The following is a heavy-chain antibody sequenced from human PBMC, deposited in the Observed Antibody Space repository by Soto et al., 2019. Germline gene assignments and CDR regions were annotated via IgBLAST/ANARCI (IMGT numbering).Heavy chain of an antibody. CDR3: ARVSGDFWSGYYTPSPDY. D-gene: IGHD3-3*01. CDR1: GYTFTSYG. V-gene: IGHV1-18*01. CDR2: ISAYNGNT. Sequence: ASVKVSCKASGYTFTSYGISWVRQAPGQGLEWMGWISAYNGNTNYAQKLQGRVTMTTDTSTSTAYMELRSLRSDDTAVYYCARVSGDFWSGYYTPSPDYWGQGTLVTAPQ. J-gene: IGHJ4*02.